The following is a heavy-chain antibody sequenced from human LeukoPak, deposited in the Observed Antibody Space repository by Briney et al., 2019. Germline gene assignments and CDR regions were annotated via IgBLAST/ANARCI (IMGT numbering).Heavy chain of an antibody. D-gene: IGHD5-18*01. V-gene: IGHV3-66*01. Sequence: GGSLRLSCAASGFTVSSNYMSWVRQAPGKWLEWVSVIYSGGSTYYADSVKGRFTISRDNSKNTLYLQMNSLRAEDTAVYYCAKDVGYSYGFYHDYWGQGTLVTVSS. CDR3: AKDVGYSYGFYHDY. J-gene: IGHJ4*02. CDR1: GFTVSSNY. CDR2: IYSGGST.